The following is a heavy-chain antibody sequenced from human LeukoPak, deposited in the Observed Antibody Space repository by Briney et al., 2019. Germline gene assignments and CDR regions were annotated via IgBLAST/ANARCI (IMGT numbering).Heavy chain of an antibody. D-gene: IGHD1-26*01. J-gene: IGHJ4*02. CDR1: GFANSSYE. V-gene: IGHV3-48*03. CDR2: ISSSGSTI. Sequence: RGSPRLSRAASGFANSSYEMNWGRHAPEKGPECDSSISSSGSTIYYAGSAKGRFTISRDNPKNSLYLQMNSLRAEDTAVYYCARVARGGRYSLDYWGPGTLVTVSS. CDR3: ARVARGGRYSLDY.